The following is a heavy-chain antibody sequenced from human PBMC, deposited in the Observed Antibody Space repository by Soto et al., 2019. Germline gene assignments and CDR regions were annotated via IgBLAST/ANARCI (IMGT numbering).Heavy chain of an antibody. CDR1: GFPFDAHG. J-gene: IGHJ4*02. V-gene: IGHV3-23*01. Sequence: GGSLRLSCAASGFPFDAHGMAWVRQSPGKGLQWVSSINVSGALTYYADSVKGRFTISRDNSKNTLYLQMNSLSAEDTAVYYCARRRGGDYVDYWGQGTLVTVSS. D-gene: IGHD1-1*01. CDR2: INVSGALT. CDR3: ARRRGGDYVDY.